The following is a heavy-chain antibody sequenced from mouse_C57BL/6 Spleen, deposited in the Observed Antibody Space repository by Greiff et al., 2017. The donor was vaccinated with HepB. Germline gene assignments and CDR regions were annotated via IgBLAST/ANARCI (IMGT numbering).Heavy chain of an antibody. D-gene: IGHD2-5*01. J-gene: IGHJ4*01. CDR2: ISSGSSTI. CDR1: GFTFSDYG. Sequence: EVMLVESGGGLVKPGGSLKLSCAASGFTFSDYGMHWVRQAPEKGLEWVAYISSGSSTIYYADTVKGRFTISRDNAKNTLFLQMTSLRSEDTAMYYCARAYSNYDVYYSINYFFQVTSVTVSS. V-gene: IGHV5-17*01. CDR3: ARAYSNYDVYYSINY.